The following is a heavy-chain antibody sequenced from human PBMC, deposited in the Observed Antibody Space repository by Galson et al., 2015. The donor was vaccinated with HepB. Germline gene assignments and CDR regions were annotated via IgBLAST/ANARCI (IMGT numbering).Heavy chain of an antibody. J-gene: IGHJ4*02. Sequence: QSEAEVTKTGESLKITCKGSGYSFTSYWNGWVRQMPGKGLERVGIIYPGDPDTRDSQSFQGQVTIPADKSISTAYLQWSSLKASDTAMYSCARDPGGNSAFDYWGQGTLVTVSS. CDR2: IYPGDPDT. CDR1: GYSFTSYW. D-gene: IGHD4-23*01. CDR3: ARDPGGNSAFDY. V-gene: IGHV5-51*01.